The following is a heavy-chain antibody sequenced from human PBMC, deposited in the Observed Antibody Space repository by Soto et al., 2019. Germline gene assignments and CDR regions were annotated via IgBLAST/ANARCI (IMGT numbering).Heavy chain of an antibody. Sequence: SETLSLTWTVSGGSVSSGDDYWSWIRQPPGKGLEWIGYIYYSGNTNYNPSLKSRVIISVDTSKNLFSLKLTSVTAADTAVYYCARIPVDTSMIYWLDPWGQGTLVTVSS. D-gene: IGHD5-18*01. CDR1: GGSVSSGDDY. CDR2: IYYSGNT. CDR3: ARIPVDTSMIYWLDP. J-gene: IGHJ5*02. V-gene: IGHV4-61*08.